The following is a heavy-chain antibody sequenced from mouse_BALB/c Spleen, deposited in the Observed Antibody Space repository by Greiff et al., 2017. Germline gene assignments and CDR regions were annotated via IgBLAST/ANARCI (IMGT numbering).Heavy chain of an antibody. J-gene: IGHJ2*01. CDR3: ARGGGYYPDD. CDR2: IDTSDSYT. CDR1: GYTFTDYW. D-gene: IGHD2-3*01. V-gene: IGHV1-69*01. Sequence: VQLQQSGAELVMPGASVKMSCKASGYTFTDYWMHWVKQRPGQGLEWIGAIDTSDSYTSYNQKFKGKATLTVDESSSTAYMQLSSLTSEDSAVYYCARGGGYYPDDWGQGTTLTVSS.